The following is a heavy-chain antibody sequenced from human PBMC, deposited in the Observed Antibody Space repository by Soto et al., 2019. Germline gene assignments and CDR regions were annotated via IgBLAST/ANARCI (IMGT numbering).Heavy chain of an antibody. Sequence: QVQLVQSGAEVKKPGSSVKVSCKASGGTFSSFAISWVRQAPGQGLEWMGAIIPIFGTIKYAQKFQGRVTITADESTSTAYMELSSLSSEDTAVYYCARGGGIVLVVAASSPYYFDYWGQGTLVTVSS. J-gene: IGHJ4*02. D-gene: IGHD2-15*01. CDR1: GGTFSSFA. V-gene: IGHV1-69*12. CDR2: IIPIFGTI. CDR3: ARGGGIVLVVAASSPYYFDY.